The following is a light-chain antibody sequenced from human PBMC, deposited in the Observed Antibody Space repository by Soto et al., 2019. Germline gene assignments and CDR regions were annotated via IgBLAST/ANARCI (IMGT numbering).Light chain of an antibody. Sequence: LVLTQSPATLSLSPGNSASLSCRASQSVSSSYLAWYQQKPGQAPRLLIYGASSRATGIPDRFSGSGSGTDFTLTISRLEPEDFAVYYCQQYGSSPWTVGQGPRWIS. CDR2: GAS. CDR1: QSVSSSY. V-gene: IGKV3-20*01. CDR3: QQYGSSPWT. J-gene: IGKJ1*01.